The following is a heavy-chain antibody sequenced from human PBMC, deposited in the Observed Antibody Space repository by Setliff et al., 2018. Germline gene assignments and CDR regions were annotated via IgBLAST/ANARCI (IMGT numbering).Heavy chain of an antibody. CDR2: MNPNNGNT. Sequence: AASVKVSCKASGYTFTNYDINWVRQATGQGLEWMGWMNPNNGNTGYSQKFQGRVTMTRNTSTSTAYMEVSSLRSEDTAVYYCARGLSDYYYESGSFPILGYWGQGTLVTVSS. V-gene: IGHV1-8*01. CDR1: GYTFTNYD. CDR3: ARGLSDYYYESGSFPILGY. J-gene: IGHJ4*02. D-gene: IGHD3-10*01.